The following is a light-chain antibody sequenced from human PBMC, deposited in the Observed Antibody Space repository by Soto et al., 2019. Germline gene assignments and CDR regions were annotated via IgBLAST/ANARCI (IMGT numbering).Light chain of an antibody. V-gene: IGKV3-11*01. CDR3: QQRSDRPYT. Sequence: EIVLTQSPATLSFSPGERATLSCRASXSVGTYLVWYQQRPGQAPRLLIFDASHRATGIPARFSGSGSGTDFTLTISSLEPEDFAVYYCQQRSDRPYTFGQGTKLEIK. CDR2: DAS. J-gene: IGKJ2*01. CDR1: XSVGTY.